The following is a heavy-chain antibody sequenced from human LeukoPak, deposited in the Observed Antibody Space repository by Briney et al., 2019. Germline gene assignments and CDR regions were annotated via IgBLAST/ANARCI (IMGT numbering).Heavy chain of an antibody. D-gene: IGHD3-10*01. CDR3: ARVYGSGRRGSDY. CDR1: GYTFTGYY. V-gene: IGHV1-2*02. Sequence: ASVKVSCKASGYTFTGYYMHWVRQAPGLGLEWMGWINPNSGGTNYAQKFQGRVTMTRDTSTSTAYMELSRLRSDDTAMYYCARVYGSGRRGSDYWGQGTLVTVSS. J-gene: IGHJ4*02. CDR2: INPNSGGT.